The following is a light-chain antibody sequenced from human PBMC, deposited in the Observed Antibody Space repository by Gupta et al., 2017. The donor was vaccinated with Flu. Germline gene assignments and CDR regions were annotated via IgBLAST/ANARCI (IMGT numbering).Light chain of an antibody. CDR3: QQYSNWPPLT. J-gene: IGKJ4*01. V-gene: IGKV3D-15*01. Sequence: ELVLTQSPATLSVSPGERATLSCRASQSVSSNLAWYQQKPGQAPRLLIYGASTRATGIPARFSGSGSETEFTLTISRLQSEDFAVYYCQQYSNWPPLTFGEGTKVEIK. CDR2: GAS. CDR1: QSVSSN.